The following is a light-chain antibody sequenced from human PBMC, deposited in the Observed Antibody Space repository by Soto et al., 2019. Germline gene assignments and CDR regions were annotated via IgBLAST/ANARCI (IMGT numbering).Light chain of an antibody. J-gene: IGLJ1*01. Sequence: QSVLTQPASVSGSPGQSITISCTGTSSDVGSRNLVSWYQQYPGKAPKLIIFEASKRPSGVSNRVSGSKSGSTASLTISGLQAEDEADYYCCSHAGGSTYVFGTGTKVTVL. CDR3: CSHAGGSTYV. CDR2: EAS. V-gene: IGLV2-23*01. CDR1: SSDVGSRNL.